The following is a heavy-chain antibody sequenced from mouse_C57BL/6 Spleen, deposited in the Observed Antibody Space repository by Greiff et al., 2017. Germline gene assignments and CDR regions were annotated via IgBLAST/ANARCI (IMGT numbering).Heavy chain of an antibody. CDR1: GFTFSSYA. CDR3: ERPYYGSHYWYFDV. V-gene: IGHV5-4*03. Sequence: EVKLVESGGGLVKPGGSLKLSCAASGFTFSSYAMSWVRQTPEKRLEWVATISDGGSYTYYPDNVKGRFPISRDNAKNNLYLQKIHLKSETTAMYDGERPYYGSHYWYFDVWGTGTTVTVSS. CDR2: ISDGGSYT. J-gene: IGHJ1*03. D-gene: IGHD1-1*01.